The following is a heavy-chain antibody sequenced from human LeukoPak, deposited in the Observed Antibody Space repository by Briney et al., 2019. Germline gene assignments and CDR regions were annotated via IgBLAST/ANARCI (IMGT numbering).Heavy chain of an antibody. Sequence: SETLSLTCTVSGGSISSYYWSWIRRPPGKGLEWIGYIYYSGSTNYNPSLKSRVTISVDTSKNQFSLKLSSVTAADTAVYYCARDYGLDYYYCGMDVWGQGTTVTVSS. D-gene: IGHD3-10*01. J-gene: IGHJ6*02. CDR1: GGSISSYY. V-gene: IGHV4-59*01. CDR2: IYYSGST. CDR3: ARDYGLDYYYCGMDV.